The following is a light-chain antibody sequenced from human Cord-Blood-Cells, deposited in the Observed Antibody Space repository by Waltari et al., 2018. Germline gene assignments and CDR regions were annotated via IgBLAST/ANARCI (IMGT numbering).Light chain of an antibody. Sequence: DIKMTQSPSSLSASVGERVTITFRASQSISSYLNWYQQKPGKAPKLLIYAASSLQSGVPSSFSGSGSGTDFTLTISSLQPEDFATYYCQQSYSTPYSFGQGTKLEIK. CDR3: QQSYSTPYS. V-gene: IGKV1-39*01. J-gene: IGKJ2*03. CDR2: AAS. CDR1: QSISSY.